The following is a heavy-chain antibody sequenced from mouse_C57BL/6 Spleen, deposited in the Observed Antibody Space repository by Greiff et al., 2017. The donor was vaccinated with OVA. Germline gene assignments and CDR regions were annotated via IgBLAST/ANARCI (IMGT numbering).Heavy chain of an antibody. CDR3: TREVNYDFDY. V-gene: IGHV1-5*01. CDR1: GYTFTSYW. D-gene: IGHD2-1*01. J-gene: IGHJ2*01. Sequence: VQLQQSGTVLARPGASVKMSCKTSGYTFTSYWMHWVNQRPGQGLEWRGAIYPGNSDTSYNQKFKGKAKLTAVTSASTAYMELSSLTNEDSAVYYCTREVNYDFDYWGQGTTLTVSS. CDR2: IYPGNSDT.